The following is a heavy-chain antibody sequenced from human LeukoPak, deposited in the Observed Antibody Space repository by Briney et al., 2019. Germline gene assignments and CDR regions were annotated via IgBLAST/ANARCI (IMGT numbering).Heavy chain of an antibody. V-gene: IGHV1-46*01. CDR2: INPSGGST. D-gene: IGHD6-19*01. CDR1: GYTFTSYY. J-gene: IGHJ4*02. Sequence: AASVRVSCKASGYTFTSYYMHWVRQAPGQGLEWMGIINPSGGSTSYAQKFQGRVTMTRDTSTSTVYMELSSPRSEDTAVYYCARGSSGWYSVAYWGQGTLVTASS. CDR3: ARGSSGWYSVAY.